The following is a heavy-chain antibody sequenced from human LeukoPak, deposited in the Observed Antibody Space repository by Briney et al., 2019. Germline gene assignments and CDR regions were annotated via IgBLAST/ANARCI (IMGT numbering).Heavy chain of an antibody. D-gene: IGHD2-2*01. CDR3: ARGQVEVVVVPAARDDAFDI. J-gene: IGHJ3*02. CDR2: ISGSGGST. V-gene: IGHV3-23*01. Sequence: GGSLRLSCAASGFTFSSYAMSWVRQAPGKGLEWVSAISGSGGSTYYADSVKGRFTISRDNSKNTLYLQMNSLRAEDTAVYYCARGQVEVVVVPAARDDAFDIWGQGTMVTVSS. CDR1: GFTFSSYA.